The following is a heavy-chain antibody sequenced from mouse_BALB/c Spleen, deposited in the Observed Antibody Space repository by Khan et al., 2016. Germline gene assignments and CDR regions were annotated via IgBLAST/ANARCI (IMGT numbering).Heavy chain of an antibody. CDR2: LYPGDGDT. CDR1: GYAFSIYW. Sequence: QVQLQQPGAELVRPGSSVKISCKASGYAFSIYWMNWVKQRPGQGLEWIGQLYPGDGDTDYNGKFKDKATLTADKSSSTAYMQFSSLTSEDSAVYFCARSGYGYDYWGQGTTLTVSS. CDR3: ARSGYGYDY. V-gene: IGHV1-80*01. D-gene: IGHD2-2*01. J-gene: IGHJ2*01.